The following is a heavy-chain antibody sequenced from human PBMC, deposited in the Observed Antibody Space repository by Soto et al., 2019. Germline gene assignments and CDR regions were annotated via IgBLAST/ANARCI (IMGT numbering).Heavy chain of an antibody. Sequence: GGSLRLSCAASGFTFSDYYMSWIRQAPGKGLEWVAVIWYDGSNKYYADSVKGRFTISRDNSKNTLYLQMNSLRAEDTAVYYCAKGMDSRTWYAFMDVWGQATTVTVLL. D-gene: IGHD6-13*01. CDR3: AKGMDSRTWYAFMDV. CDR2: IWYDGSNK. V-gene: IGHV3-33*06. CDR1: GFTFSDYY. J-gene: IGHJ6*02.